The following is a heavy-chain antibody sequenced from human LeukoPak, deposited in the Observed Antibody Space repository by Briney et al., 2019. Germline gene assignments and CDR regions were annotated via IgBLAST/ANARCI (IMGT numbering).Heavy chain of an antibody. J-gene: IGHJ4*02. CDR1: GYTFTGYY. D-gene: IGHD4-23*01. CDR2: INPNSGGT. V-gene: IGHV1-2*02. Sequence: GASVKVSCKASGYTFTGYYMHWVRQAPGQGLEWMGWINPNSGGTNYAQKFQGRVTMTRDTSISTAYMELSSLRSEDTAVYYCARDYGGNGDELDYWGQGTLVTVSS. CDR3: ARDYGGNGDELDY.